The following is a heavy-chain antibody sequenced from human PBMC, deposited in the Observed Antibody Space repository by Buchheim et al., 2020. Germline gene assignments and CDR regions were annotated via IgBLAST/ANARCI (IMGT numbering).Heavy chain of an antibody. D-gene: IGHD6-13*01. CDR2: ISSSSSYT. CDR3: ARDKYSSSWYRQDWFDP. CDR1: GFTFSDYY. Sequence: QVQLVESGGGLVKPGGSLRLSCAASGFTFSDYYMSWIRQAPGKGLEWVSYISSSSSYTNYAHSVKGRFTISRDNAKNSLYLQMNSLRAEDTAVYYCARDKYSSSWYRQDWFDPWGQGTL. J-gene: IGHJ5*02. V-gene: IGHV3-11*06.